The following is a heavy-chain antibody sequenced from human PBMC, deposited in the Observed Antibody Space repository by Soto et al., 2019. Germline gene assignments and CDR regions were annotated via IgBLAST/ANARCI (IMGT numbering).Heavy chain of an antibody. CDR2: IFYTGSA. CDR1: GGSSSSYY. CDR3: ARVIRGYYYCMDV. D-gene: IGHD3-10*01. J-gene: IGHJ6*01. Sequence: PSETLSLTSTVSGGSSSSYYWSWIRQHPGKGLEWIGYIFYTGSANFNPPLKSRVTISVDTSKNQFSLTLNSVTAADTAVYYCARVIRGYYYCMDV. V-gene: IGHV4-59*12.